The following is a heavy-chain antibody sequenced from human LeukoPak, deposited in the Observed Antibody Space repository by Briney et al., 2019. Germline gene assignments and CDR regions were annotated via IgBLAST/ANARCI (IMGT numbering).Heavy chain of an antibody. V-gene: IGHV4-61*02. CDR3: ASPKYDYGDYEEDY. CDR2: IYTSGST. Sequence: PSQTLSLTCTVSGGSISSGSYYWSWIRQPAGKGLEWIGRIYTSGSTNYNPSLKSRVTISVDTSKNQFSLKLSSVTAADTAVYYCASPKYDYGDYEEDYWGQGTLVTVSS. D-gene: IGHD4-17*01. CDR1: GGSISSGSYY. J-gene: IGHJ4*02.